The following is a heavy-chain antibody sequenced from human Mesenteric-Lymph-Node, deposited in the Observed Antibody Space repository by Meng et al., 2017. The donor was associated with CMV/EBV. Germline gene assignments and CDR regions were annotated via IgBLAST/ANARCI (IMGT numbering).Heavy chain of an antibody. CDR2: ISSSSSTI. J-gene: IGHJ4*02. V-gene: IGHV3-48*04. CDR3: AKDGPINMVPGVLDY. D-gene: IGHD3-10*01. CDR1: GFTFSSYS. Sequence: GGSLRLSCAASGFTFSSYSMNWVRQAPGKGLEWVSYISSSSSTIYYADSVKGRFTISRDNAKNSLYLQMNSLRAEDTAVYYCAKDGPINMVPGVLDYWGQGTLVTVSS.